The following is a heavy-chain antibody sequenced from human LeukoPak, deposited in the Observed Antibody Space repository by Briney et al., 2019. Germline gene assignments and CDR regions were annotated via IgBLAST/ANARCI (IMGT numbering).Heavy chain of an antibody. J-gene: IGHJ6*03. Sequence: GGSLRLSCAASGFTFDDYGMSWVRQAPGKGLEWVSGISWNGGSTGYSDPVNGRFTISRDNAKNSLYLQMNSLRDEDTALYYCARVETSSGSSYYYYYMDVWGKGTTVTVSS. CDR3: ARVETSSGSSYYYYYMDV. CDR2: ISWNGGST. D-gene: IGHD3-3*01. V-gene: IGHV3-20*04. CDR1: GFTFDDYG.